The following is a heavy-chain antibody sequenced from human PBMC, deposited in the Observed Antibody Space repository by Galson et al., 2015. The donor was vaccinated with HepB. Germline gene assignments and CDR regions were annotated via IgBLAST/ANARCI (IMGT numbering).Heavy chain of an antibody. CDR2: IIPIFGTA. Sequence: SVKVSCKASGGTFSSYAISWVRQAPGQGLEWMGGIIPIFGTANYAQKFQGRVTITADESTSTAYMELSSLRSEDTAVYYCARVRYYDSSGYYRFIDGEYQKSQDWYFDLWGRGTLVTVSS. CDR1: GGTFSSYA. V-gene: IGHV1-69*13. CDR3: ARVRYYDSSGYYRFIDGEYQKSQDWYFDL. J-gene: IGHJ2*01. D-gene: IGHD3-22*01.